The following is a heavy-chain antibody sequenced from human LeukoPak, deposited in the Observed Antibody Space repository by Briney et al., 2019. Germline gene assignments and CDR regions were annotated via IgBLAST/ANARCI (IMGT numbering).Heavy chain of an antibody. CDR1: GHSVSSISVA. CDR2: TYYRSKWYN. J-gene: IGHJ4*02. V-gene: IGHV6-1*01. Sequence: SHTLSLTRAISGHSVSSISVAWNWIRQSPSSGLEWLGRTYYRSKWYNDSAVSVKRRITINPDTSKNQFSLQLNSVTPEDTAVYYCARVRGALFDYWGQGTLVTVSS. CDR3: ARVRGALFDY.